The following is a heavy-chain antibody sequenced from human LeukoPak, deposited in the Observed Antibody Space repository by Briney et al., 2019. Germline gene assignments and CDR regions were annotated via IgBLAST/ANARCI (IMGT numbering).Heavy chain of an antibody. CDR1: GFTFSSYW. CDR3: TRDLGDSSGYYFDY. J-gene: IGHJ4*02. V-gene: IGHV3-74*01. D-gene: IGHD3-22*01. Sequence: GGSLRLSCAASGFTFSSYWMHWVRHAPGKGLVWVSRINTDGSGTTYADSVKGRFTISRDNAKNTLYLQMNSLRAEDTAVYYCTRDLGDSSGYYFDYWGQGTLVSVSS. CDR2: INTDGSGT.